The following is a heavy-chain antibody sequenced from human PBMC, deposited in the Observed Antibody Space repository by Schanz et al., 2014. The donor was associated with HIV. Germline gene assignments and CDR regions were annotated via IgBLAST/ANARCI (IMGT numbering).Heavy chain of an antibody. Sequence: EVQLLESGGGLVQPGGSLRLSCAASGFTFSSYAMSWVRQAPGKGLEWVSAISGSGGSTYYADSVKGRFTISRDNSKTTMYLQMNSLRAEDTAVYSCAKDISNYYDSSAFDYWGQGTLVSVPS. CDR1: GFTFSSYA. D-gene: IGHD3-22*01. V-gene: IGHV3-23*01. CDR2: ISGSGGST. CDR3: AKDISNYYDSSAFDY. J-gene: IGHJ4*02.